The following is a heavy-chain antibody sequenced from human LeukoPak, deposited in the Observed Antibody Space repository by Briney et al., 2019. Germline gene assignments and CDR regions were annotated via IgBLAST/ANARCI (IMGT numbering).Heavy chain of an antibody. V-gene: IGHV1-18*01. CDR2: ISAYNGNT. CDR1: GYTFTSYG. CDR3: ARLPYGIAAAGTRGDY. Sequence: ASVKVSCKASGYTFTSYGISWVRQAPGQGLEWMGWISAYNGNTNYAQKLQGRVTMTTDTSTSTAYMELRSLRSDDTAVYYCARLPYGIAAAGTRGDYWGQGTLVTVSS. D-gene: IGHD6-13*01. J-gene: IGHJ4*02.